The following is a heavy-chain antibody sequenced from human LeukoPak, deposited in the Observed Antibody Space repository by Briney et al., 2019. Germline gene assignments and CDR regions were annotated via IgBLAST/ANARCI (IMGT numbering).Heavy chain of an antibody. D-gene: IGHD2-2*01. J-gene: IGHJ4*02. CDR1: GGSFSGYY. V-gene: IGHV4-59*01. CDR3: ARESGYCSSTSCYSHFDY. Sequence: SETLSLTCAVYGGSFSGYYWSWIRQPPGKGLEWIGYIYYSGSTNYNPSLKSRVTISVDTSKNQFSLKLSSVTAADTAVYYCARESGYCSSTSCYSHFDYWGQGTLVTVSS. CDR2: IYYSGST.